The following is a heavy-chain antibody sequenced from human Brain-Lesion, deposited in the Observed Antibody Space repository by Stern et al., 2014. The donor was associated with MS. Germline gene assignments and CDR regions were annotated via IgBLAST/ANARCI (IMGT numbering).Heavy chain of an antibody. CDR1: GYTFTDYN. CDR3: ARVAPTVGAAY. J-gene: IGHJ4*02. Sequence: QVQLVQSGAEVKAPGASVKVSCTASGYTFTDYNIQWVRQAPGPGLEWMGMISPDGGRTAYAPKFRGRVTMTRDKSTATVYMELNSLRSDDTAVYFCARVAPTVGAAYWGQGTLVAVSS. CDR2: ISPDGGRT. D-gene: IGHD1-26*01. V-gene: IGHV1-46*01.